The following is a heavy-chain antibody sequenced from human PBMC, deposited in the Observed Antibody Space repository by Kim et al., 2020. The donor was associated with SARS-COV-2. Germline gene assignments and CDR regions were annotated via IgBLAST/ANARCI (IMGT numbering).Heavy chain of an antibody. CDR3: ARPPEMVYAMYPSWFDP. J-gene: IGHJ5*02. V-gene: IGHV3-7*03. Sequence: GGSLRLSCAASGFTFSSYWMSWVRQAPGKGLEWVANIKQDGSEKYYVDSVKGRFTISRDNAKNSLYLQMNSLRAEDTAVYYCARPPEMVYAMYPSWFDPWGQGTLVTVSS. D-gene: IGHD2-8*01. CDR2: IKQDGSEK. CDR1: GFTFSSYW.